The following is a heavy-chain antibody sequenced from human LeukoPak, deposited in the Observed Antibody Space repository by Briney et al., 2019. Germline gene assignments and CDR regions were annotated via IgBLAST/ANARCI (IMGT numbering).Heavy chain of an antibody. Sequence: PGGSLRLSCVASGFTFSSYSMNWVRQAPGKGLEWVSSISGSGTYISYADSLKGRFTISRDNGKKALYLQVNSLRAEDTAVYHCARDGNYYDNGAYYDAFDLWGQGTMVTVSS. D-gene: IGHD3-22*01. CDR3: ARDGNYYDNGAYYDAFDL. J-gene: IGHJ3*01. CDR2: ISGSGTYI. CDR1: GFTFSSYS. V-gene: IGHV3-21*01.